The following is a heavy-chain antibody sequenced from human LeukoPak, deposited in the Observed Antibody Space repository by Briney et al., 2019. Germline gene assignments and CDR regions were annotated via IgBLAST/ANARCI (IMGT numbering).Heavy chain of an antibody. J-gene: IGHJ6*03. CDR1: GYTFTSYG. CDR3: ARGATAGRFSLRPTGPYYMDV. V-gene: IGHV1-18*01. Sequence: ASVKVSCKASGYTFTSYGISWVRQAPGQGLEWMGWISAYSGGTNCAQKFQGRVTMTRDTSINTAYMELSSLRFDDTAVYYCARGATAGRFSLRPTGPYYMDVWGKGTTVTVSS. CDR2: ISAYSGGT. D-gene: IGHD6-13*01.